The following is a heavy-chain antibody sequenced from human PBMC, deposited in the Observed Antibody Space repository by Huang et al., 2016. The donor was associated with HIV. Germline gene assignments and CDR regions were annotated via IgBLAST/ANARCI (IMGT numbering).Heavy chain of an antibody. CDR2: ISGDGGTT. CDR3: TRPIGTGILSAFDL. Sequence: EERLVVSGGGLVQPGGSLRLYCVASGFNVRSYALHWVRQAPGKGLEYISAISGDGGTTYYADSVKGRFSITRYNSKKMVYLQMGSLRPEDMAVYYCTRPIGTGILSAFDLWGQGTKVTVSS. V-gene: IGHV3-64*07. J-gene: IGHJ3*01. CDR1: GFNVRSYA. D-gene: IGHD3-9*01.